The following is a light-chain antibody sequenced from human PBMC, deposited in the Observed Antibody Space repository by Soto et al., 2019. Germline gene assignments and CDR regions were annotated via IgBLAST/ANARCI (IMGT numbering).Light chain of an antibody. J-gene: IGLJ1*01. Sequence: SVLTQPPSVSGAPGQRVTISCTGSSSNIGAGYEVHWFQQLPGTAPKLLIYGNTNRPSGVPDRFSGSKSDTSASLAITGLRPEDEADYYCQSYDSSLSVLYVCGTGTKVPVL. CDR3: QSYDSSLSVLYV. CDR2: GNT. V-gene: IGLV1-40*01. CDR1: SSNIGAGYE.